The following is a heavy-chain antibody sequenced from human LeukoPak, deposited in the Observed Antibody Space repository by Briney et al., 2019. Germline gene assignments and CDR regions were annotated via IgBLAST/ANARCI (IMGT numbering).Heavy chain of an antibody. CDR3: ARGLYYYDSSVGAFDI. J-gene: IGHJ3*02. D-gene: IGHD3-22*01. CDR2: INPSGGST. Sequence: ASVKVSCKASGYTFTSYYMHWVRQAPGQGLEWMGIINPSGGSTSYAQKFQGRVTMTRDTSTSTVYMELSSLRSEDTAVCYCARGLYYYDSSVGAFDIWGQGTMVTVSS. CDR1: GYTFTSYY. V-gene: IGHV1-46*01.